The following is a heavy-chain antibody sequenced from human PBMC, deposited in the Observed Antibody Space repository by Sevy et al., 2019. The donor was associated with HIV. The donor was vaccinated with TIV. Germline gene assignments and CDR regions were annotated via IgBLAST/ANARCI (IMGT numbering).Heavy chain of an antibody. CDR3: TTVRVYQPPS. V-gene: IGHV1-2*02. CDR2: ISPYSDGT. J-gene: IGHJ5*02. Sequence: GASVKVSCKTSGYNFNGYYIHWVRQAPGQGLEWMGWISPYSDGTNYSQRFQGRVTLTRDTSISTAYMELRSLRSDDTAVYYCTTVRVYQPPSWGQGTLVTVSS. D-gene: IGHD2-8*01. CDR1: GYNFNGYY.